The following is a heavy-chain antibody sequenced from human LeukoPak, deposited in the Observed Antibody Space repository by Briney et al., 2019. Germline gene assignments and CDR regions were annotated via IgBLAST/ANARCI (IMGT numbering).Heavy chain of an antibody. J-gene: IGHJ4*02. V-gene: IGHV4-39*01. CDR1: GGSISSSSYY. CDR3: ARRGGSGSYYIDY. D-gene: IGHD3-10*01. CDR2: IYYSGST. Sequence: SETLSLTCTVSGGSISSSSYYWGWIRQPPGQGLEWIGSIYYSGSTYYNPSLKSRVTISVDTSKNQFSLKLSSVTAADTAVCYCARRGGSGSYYIDYWGQGTLVTVSS.